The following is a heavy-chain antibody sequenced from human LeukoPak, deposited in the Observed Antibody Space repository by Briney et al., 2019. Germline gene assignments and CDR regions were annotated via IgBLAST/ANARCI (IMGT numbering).Heavy chain of an antibody. D-gene: IGHD6-13*01. J-gene: IGHJ4*02. V-gene: IGHV4-4*07. Sequence: PSETLSLTCTVSGGPISSYCWSWIRQPAGKGLEWIGRIYSSGDTNYNPSLKSRVTMSIDTSKKQFSLNLSSVTAADTAVYYCAAYQQQLAFDYWGQGTLVTVSS. CDR2: IYSSGDT. CDR3: AAYQQQLAFDY. CDR1: GGPISSYC.